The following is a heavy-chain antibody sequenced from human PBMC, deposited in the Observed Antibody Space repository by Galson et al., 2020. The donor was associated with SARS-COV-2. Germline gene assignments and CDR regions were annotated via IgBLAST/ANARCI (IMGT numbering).Heavy chain of an antibody. V-gene: IGHV5-51*01. CDR1: GYDFTTYW. J-gene: IGHJ4*02. D-gene: IGHD6-19*01. CDR3: AGHWVADTWGVAL. CDR2: IYPGDFET. Sequence: GESLKISCKASGYDFTTYWIGWVRQMPGKGLEWMGIIYPGDFETRYSPSFQGQVAISADRSISTVYLQWSSLKASDTAMYYCAGHWVADTWGVALWGQGTQVTVSS.